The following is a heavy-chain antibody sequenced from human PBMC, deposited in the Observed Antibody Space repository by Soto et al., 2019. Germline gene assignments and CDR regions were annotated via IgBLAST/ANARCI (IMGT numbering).Heavy chain of an antibody. CDR3: AKGLRGYNLYYMDV. J-gene: IGHJ6*03. Sequence: EVQLLESGGGLVQPGGSLRVSCAASGFTFTSYAMSWVRQAPGKGLEWVSGTSGSGYSTYYADSVKGRFTISRDNSKNTLYLQLNSLRAEDTAVYYCAKGLRGYNLYYMDVWGTGTTVTVSS. V-gene: IGHV3-23*01. CDR1: GFTFTSYA. D-gene: IGHD1-1*01. CDR2: TSGSGYST.